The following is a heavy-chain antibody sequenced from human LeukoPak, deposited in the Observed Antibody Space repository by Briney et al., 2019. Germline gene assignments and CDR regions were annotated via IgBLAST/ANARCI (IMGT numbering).Heavy chain of an antibody. V-gene: IGHV4-39*01. CDR3: ARKDYTTHGDTYYFDY. J-gene: IGHJ4*02. D-gene: IGHD4-11*01. CDR1: GGSISSSSYY. Sequence: PSETLSLTCTVSGGSISSSSYYWGWIRQPPGKGLEWIGSIYYSGSTYYNPSLKSRVTLSVDTSKNQFSLKLSSVTAADTAVYYCARKDYTTHGDTYYFDYWGQGTLVTVSS. CDR2: IYYSGST.